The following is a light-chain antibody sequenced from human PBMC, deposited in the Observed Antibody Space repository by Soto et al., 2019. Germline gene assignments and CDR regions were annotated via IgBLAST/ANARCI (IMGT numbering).Light chain of an antibody. Sequence: EMALTQSRATLSVSPGERATLSGRASQSVSSSYLAWYQQKPGQAPRLLIYGASSRATGIPDRFSGSGSGTDFTLTISRLEPEDFAVYYCQQYGSSPLFTFGPGTRWIS. CDR2: GAS. CDR3: QQYGSSPLFT. V-gene: IGKV3-20*01. J-gene: IGKJ3*01. CDR1: QSVSSSY.